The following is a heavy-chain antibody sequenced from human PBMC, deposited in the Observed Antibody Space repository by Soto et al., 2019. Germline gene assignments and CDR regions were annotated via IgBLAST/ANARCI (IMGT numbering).Heavy chain of an antibody. Sequence: GASVKVSCKASGYTFTGYYMHWVRQAHGQGLEWMGWINPNSGGTNYAQKFQGWVTMTRDTSISTAYMELSRLRSDDTAVYYCARGHLLIVGATHWFDPWGQGTLVTVSS. D-gene: IGHD1-26*01. CDR3: ARGHLLIVGATHWFDP. CDR2: INPNSGGT. CDR1: GYTFTGYY. V-gene: IGHV1-2*04. J-gene: IGHJ5*02.